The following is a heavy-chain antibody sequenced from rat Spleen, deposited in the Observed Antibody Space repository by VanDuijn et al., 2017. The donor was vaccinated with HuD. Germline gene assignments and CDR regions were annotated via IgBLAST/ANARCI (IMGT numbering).Heavy chain of an antibody. D-gene: IGHD1-2*01. CDR3: GKDMNYYSTYPFYVMGA. J-gene: IGHJ4*01. Sequence: EVQLVESGGGLVQPGRSMTLSCAASGFTFSSFAMAWVRQAPKKGLEWVATITSGGSNTYYPDSVKGRFTISRDNAENTVYLQMNSLRSEDTATYYCGKDMNYYSTYPFYVMGAWGQGASVTVSS. CDR2: ITSGGSNT. V-gene: IGHV5-46*01. CDR1: GFTFSSFA.